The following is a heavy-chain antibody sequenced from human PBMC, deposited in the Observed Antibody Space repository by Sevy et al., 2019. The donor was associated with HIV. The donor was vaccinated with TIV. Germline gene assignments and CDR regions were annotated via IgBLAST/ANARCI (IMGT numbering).Heavy chain of an antibody. CDR3: TKGDTYNSYGYMRPYFFDY. D-gene: IGHD5-18*01. CDR1: GFTFTNTW. Sequence: GGSLRLSCAASGFTFTNTWMSWVRQAPGKGLEWVGRIKSKTDGGTGDYAAPVKRRFSISRDDSKNTLYLQMNSLKTEDTAVYYCTKGDTYNSYGYMRPYFFDYWGKGTLVTVSS. J-gene: IGHJ4*02. CDR2: IKSKTDGGTG. V-gene: IGHV3-15*01.